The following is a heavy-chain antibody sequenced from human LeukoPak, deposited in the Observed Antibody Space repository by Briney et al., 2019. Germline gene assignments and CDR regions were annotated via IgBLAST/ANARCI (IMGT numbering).Heavy chain of an antibody. CDR1: GGSISSSSYY. V-gene: IGHV4-39*07. D-gene: IGHD6-13*01. Sequence: SETLSLTCTVSGGSISSSSYYWGWIRQPPGKGLEWIGSIYYSGSTYYNPSLKSRVTISVDTSKNQFSLKLSSVTAADTAVYYCARADYSSTWSHDYYYMDVWGKGTTVTISS. J-gene: IGHJ6*03. CDR2: IYYSGST. CDR3: ARADYSSTWSHDYYYMDV.